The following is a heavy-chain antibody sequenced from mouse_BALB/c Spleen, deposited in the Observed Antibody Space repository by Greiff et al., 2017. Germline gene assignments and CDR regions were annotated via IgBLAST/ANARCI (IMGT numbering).Heavy chain of an antibody. CDR3: ARAGYYYAMDY. J-gene: IGHJ4*01. Sequence: EVMLVESGGGLVKPGGSLKLSCAASGFAFSSYDMSWVRQTPEKRLEWVAYISSGGGSTYYPDTVKGRFTISRDNAKNTLYLQMSSLKSEDTAMYYCARAGYYYAMDYWGQGTSVTVSS. CDR1: GFAFSSYD. D-gene: IGHD2-2*01. CDR2: ISSGGGST. V-gene: IGHV5-12-1*01.